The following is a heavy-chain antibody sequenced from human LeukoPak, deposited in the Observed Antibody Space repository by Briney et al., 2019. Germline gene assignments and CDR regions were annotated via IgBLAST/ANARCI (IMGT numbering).Heavy chain of an antibody. Sequence: GGSLRLSCTTSGFTFSDYAMSWVRQAPGQGLEWVGFIRSKAYGGTTEYAASVKGRFTISRDDSRRIVYLQMNSLKTEDTAVYYCTREGRGSDAFDYWGQGTLVTVSS. CDR3: TREGRGSDAFDY. D-gene: IGHD3-16*01. CDR1: GFTFSDYA. CDR2: IRSKAYGGTT. J-gene: IGHJ4*02. V-gene: IGHV3-49*04.